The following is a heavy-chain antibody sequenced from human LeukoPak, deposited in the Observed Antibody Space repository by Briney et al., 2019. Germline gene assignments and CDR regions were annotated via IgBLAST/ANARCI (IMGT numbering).Heavy chain of an antibody. CDR1: GGTFSSYA. V-gene: IGHV1-69*13. CDR3: ARGLFSGYSSSWYRYDAFDI. CDR2: IIPIFGTA. J-gene: IGHJ3*02. Sequence: SVKVSCKASGGTFSSYAISWVRQAPGQGLEWMGGIIPIFGTANYAQKFQGRVTITADESTSTAYMELSSLRSEDTAVYYCARGLFSGYSSSWYRYDAFDIWGQGTMVTVSS. D-gene: IGHD6-13*01.